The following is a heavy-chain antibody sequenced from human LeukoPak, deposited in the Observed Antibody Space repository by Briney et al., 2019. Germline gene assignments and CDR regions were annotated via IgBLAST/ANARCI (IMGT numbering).Heavy chain of an antibody. D-gene: IGHD6-19*01. V-gene: IGHV3-64*01. CDR3: ARVTRNVAVAATDC. Sequence: PGGSLRLSCAASGFTFGSHGMNWVRQAPGKGLEYVSAISSNGGSTHYANSVKGRFTISRDNSKNTLYLQMGSLRAEDMAVYYCARVTRNVAVAATDCWGQGTLVTVSS. CDR1: GFTFGSHG. J-gene: IGHJ4*02. CDR2: ISSNGGST.